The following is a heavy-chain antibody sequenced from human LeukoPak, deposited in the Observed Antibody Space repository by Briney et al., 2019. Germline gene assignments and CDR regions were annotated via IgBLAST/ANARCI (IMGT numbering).Heavy chain of an antibody. CDR1: GFTFDDYA. CDR3: AKEGKYSGYERHGYYYYGMDV. D-gene: IGHD5-12*01. CDR2: ISWDGGST. V-gene: IGHV3-43D*03. Sequence: GGSLRLSCAASGFTFDDYAMHWVRQAPGKGLEWVSLISWDGGSTYYADSVKGRFTISRDNSKNSLYLQMNSLRAEDTALYYCAKEGKYSGYERHGYYYYGMDVWGQGTTVTVSS. J-gene: IGHJ6*02.